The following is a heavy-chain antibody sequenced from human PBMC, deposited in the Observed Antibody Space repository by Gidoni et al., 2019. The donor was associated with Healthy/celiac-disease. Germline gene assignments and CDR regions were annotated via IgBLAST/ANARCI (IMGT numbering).Heavy chain of an antibody. Sequence: QVQLPESGPGLLEPSETLSLTCTVAGGSLSSYYWSWIRQPPGKGLEWIGYIYYSGSTNYNPSLKSRVTISVDTSKNQFSLKLSSVTAADTAVYYCARLKDSSGYYSFDYWGQGTLVTVSS. J-gene: IGHJ4*02. CDR3: ARLKDSSGYYSFDY. D-gene: IGHD3-22*01. V-gene: IGHV4-59*08. CDR1: GGSLSSYY. CDR2: IYYSGST.